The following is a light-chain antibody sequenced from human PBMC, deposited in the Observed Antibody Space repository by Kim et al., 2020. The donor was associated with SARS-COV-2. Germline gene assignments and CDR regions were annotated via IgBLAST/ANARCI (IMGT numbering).Light chain of an antibody. CDR1: QRITTNY. CDR3: QHYGSSPRA. CDR2: SVS. J-gene: IGKJ5*01. V-gene: IGKV3-20*01. Sequence: SPGDSATLSCRASQRITTNYLAWYQQIPGQAPRLLLYSVSNRASGIPDRFSGSGSGTDFTLTISRLEPEDFAVYYCQHYGSSPRAFGQGTRLEIK.